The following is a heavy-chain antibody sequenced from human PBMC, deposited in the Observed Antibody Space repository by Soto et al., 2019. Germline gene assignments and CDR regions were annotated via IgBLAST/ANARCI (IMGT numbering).Heavy chain of an antibody. CDR3: AHKGVKDGYNHDHYYYYYGMDV. D-gene: IGHD5-12*01. CDR1: GFTFSSYA. Sequence: QPGGSLRLSCAASGFTFSSYAMSWVRQAPGKGLEWVSAISGSGGSTYYADSVKGRFTISRDNSKNTLYLQMNSLRAEDTAVYYCAHKGVKDGYNHDHYYYYYGMDVWGQGTTVTVSS. J-gene: IGHJ6*02. V-gene: IGHV3-23*01. CDR2: ISGSGGST.